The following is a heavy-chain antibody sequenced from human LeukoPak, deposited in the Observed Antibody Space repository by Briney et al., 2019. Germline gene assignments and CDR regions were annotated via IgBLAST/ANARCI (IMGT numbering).Heavy chain of an antibody. D-gene: IGHD7-27*01. CDR2: MNPNSGNT. J-gene: IGHJ3*02. CDR1: GYTFTSYD. V-gene: IGHV1-8*01. CDR3: ARVTGDRRGHAFDI. Sequence: ASVKVSCKASGYTFTSYDISWVRQATGQGLEWMGWMNPNSGNTGYAQKFQGRVTMTRNTSISTAYMELSSLRSDDTAVYYCARVTGDRRGHAFDIWGQGTMVTVSS.